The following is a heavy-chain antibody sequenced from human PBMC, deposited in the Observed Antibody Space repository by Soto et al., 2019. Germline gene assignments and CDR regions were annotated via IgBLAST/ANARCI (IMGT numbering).Heavy chain of an antibody. CDR2: IKSKTDGGTT. CDR1: GFTFSNAW. D-gene: IGHD3-10*01. J-gene: IGHJ4*02. CDR3: TASHSYGPPNFDY. V-gene: IGHV3-15*01. Sequence: PGGSLRLSCAASGFTFSNAWMSWVRQAPGKGLEWVGRIKSKTDGGTTDHAAPVKGRFTISRDDSKNTLYLQMNSLKTEDTAVYYCTASHSYGPPNFDYWGQGTLVTVSS.